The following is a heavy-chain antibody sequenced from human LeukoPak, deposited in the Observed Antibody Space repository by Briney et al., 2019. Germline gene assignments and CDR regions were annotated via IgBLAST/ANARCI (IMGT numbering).Heavy chain of an antibody. Sequence: GESLKISCKGSGYTFTNYWIGWVRRMPGRGLEWMGIIYPGDSDPRYSPSFQGQVTISADKFMSTAYLQWSSLKASDTAMYYCARRSGTYFGTTGYLYFFDYWGQGTLVTVSS. CDR1: GYTFTNYW. CDR3: ARRSGTYFGTTGYLYFFDY. V-gene: IGHV5-51*01. J-gene: IGHJ4*02. CDR2: IYPGDSDP. D-gene: IGHD3-22*01.